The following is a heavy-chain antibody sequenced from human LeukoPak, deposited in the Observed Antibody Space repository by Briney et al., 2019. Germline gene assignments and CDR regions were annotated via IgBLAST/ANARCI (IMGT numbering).Heavy chain of an antibody. V-gene: IGHV7-4-1*02. J-gene: IGHJ4*02. D-gene: IGHD5-18*01. CDR3: ARSSRRYSYGYPYYFDY. CDR2: INTNTGNP. Sequence: EASVKVSCKASGYTFTSYAMNWVRQAPGQGLEWMGWINTNTGNPTYAQGFTGRFVFSLDTSVSTAYLQISSLKAEDIAVYYCARSSRRYSYGYPYYFDYWGQGTLVTVSS. CDR1: GYTFTSYA.